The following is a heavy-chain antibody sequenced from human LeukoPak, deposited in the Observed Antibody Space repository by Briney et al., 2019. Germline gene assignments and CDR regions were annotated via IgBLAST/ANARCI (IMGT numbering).Heavy chain of an antibody. D-gene: IGHD6-13*01. Sequence: GGSLRLSCAASGFTFSSYDMHWVRQATGKGLEWVSGIGTAGEIYYPGSVRGRFTISRENAKNSLYLQMNSLRAGDTAVYYCARAAYSSTWYSRYFDLWGRGTLVTVSS. CDR2: IGTAGEI. J-gene: IGHJ2*01. CDR1: GFTFSSYD. V-gene: IGHV3-13*01. CDR3: ARAAYSSTWYSRYFDL.